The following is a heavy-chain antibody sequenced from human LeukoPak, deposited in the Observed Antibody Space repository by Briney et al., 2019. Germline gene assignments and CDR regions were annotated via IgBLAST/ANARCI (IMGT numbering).Heavy chain of an antibody. CDR1: GGTFSSYA. CDR3: ARDKLSYSSSWYGLDYYYGMDV. J-gene: IGHJ6*02. Sequence: EASVKVSCKASGGTFSSYAISWVRQAPGQGLEWMGGIIPIFGTANYAQKFQGRVTITADESTSTAYMELSSLRSEDTAVYYCARDKLSYSSSWYGLDYYYGMDVWGQGTTVTVSS. V-gene: IGHV1-69*13. CDR2: IIPIFGTA. D-gene: IGHD6-13*01.